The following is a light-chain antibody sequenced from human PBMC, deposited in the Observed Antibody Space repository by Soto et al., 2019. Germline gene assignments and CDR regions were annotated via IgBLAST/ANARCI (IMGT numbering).Light chain of an antibody. V-gene: IGKV3-20*01. CDR2: GAS. Sequence: EIVLTQSPGTLSLSPGERATLSCRASQSVSSGYLAWYQQKPGQTPRLLIYGASTRATGTPDRFSGSGSGTDFTLTINRLEPEDFAVYYCQQYGSSPYTFGQGTKLEIK. CDR1: QSVSSGY. J-gene: IGKJ2*01. CDR3: QQYGSSPYT.